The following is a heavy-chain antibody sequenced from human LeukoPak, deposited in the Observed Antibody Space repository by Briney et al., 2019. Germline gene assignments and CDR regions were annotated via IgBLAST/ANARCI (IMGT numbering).Heavy chain of an antibody. CDR3: ARLGIVVVPAASDWFDP. CDR1: GGSISSSNW. V-gene: IGHV4-4*02. CDR2: IYHSGIT. Sequence: PSETLSLTCAVSGGSISSSNWWSWVRQPPGKGLEWIGEIYHSGITNYNPSLKSRVTISVDTSKNQFSLKLSSVTAADTAVYYCARLGIVVVPAASDWFDPWGQGTLVTVSS. J-gene: IGHJ5*02. D-gene: IGHD2-2*01.